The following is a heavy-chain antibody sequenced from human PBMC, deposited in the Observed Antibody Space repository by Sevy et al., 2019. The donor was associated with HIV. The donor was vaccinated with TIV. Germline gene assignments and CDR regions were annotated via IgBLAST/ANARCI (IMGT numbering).Heavy chain of an antibody. V-gene: IGHV3-21*01. J-gene: IGHJ4*02. CDR1: GFTFSSYS. Sequence: GGSLRLSCAASGFTFSSYSMNWVRQAPGKGLEWVSSISSRSSYIYYADSVKGRFTISRDNAKNSLYLQMNSLRAEDTAVYYCARDLPLVGPRDYFDYWGQGTLVTVSS. CDR3: ARDLPLVGPRDYFDY. CDR2: ISSRSSYI. D-gene: IGHD1-26*01.